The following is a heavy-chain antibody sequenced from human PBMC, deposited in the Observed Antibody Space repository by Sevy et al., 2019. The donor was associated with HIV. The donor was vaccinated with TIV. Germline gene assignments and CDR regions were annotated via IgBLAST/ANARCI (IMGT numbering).Heavy chain of an antibody. V-gene: IGHV4-59*08. CDR1: GGSISSYC. CDR3: ARHPGDFWSGFIFDY. CDR2: IYYSGST. Sequence: SETLSLTCTVSGGSISSYCWSWIRQPPGKGLEWIGYIYYSGSTNYNPSLKSRVTISVDTSKNQFSLKLSSVTAADTAVYYCARHPGDFWSGFIFDYWGQGTLVTVSS. J-gene: IGHJ4*02. D-gene: IGHD3-3*01.